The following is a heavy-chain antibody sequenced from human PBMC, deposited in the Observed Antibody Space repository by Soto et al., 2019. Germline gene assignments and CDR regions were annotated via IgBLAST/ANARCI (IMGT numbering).Heavy chain of an antibody. V-gene: IGHV3-23*01. Sequence: GGSLRLSCAASGFTFSSYAMSWVRQAPGKGLEWVSAISGSGGRTYYADSVKGRFTISRDNSKNTLYLQMNSLRAEDTAVYYCAKDPASVTVKYYYYYGMDVWGQGTTVTVSS. D-gene: IGHD1-20*01. CDR2: ISGSGGRT. J-gene: IGHJ6*02. CDR3: AKDPASVTVKYYYYYGMDV. CDR1: GFTFSSYA.